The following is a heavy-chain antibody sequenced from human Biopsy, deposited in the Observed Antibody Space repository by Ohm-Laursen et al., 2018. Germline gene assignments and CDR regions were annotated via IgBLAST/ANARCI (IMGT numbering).Heavy chain of an antibody. D-gene: IGHD2-2*01. V-gene: IGHV4-34*01. J-gene: IGHJ5*02. CDR2: VPHDGRA. Sequence: SETLSLTCTVYGGTYSGYYWSWIRQPPGKGLEWIGVVPHDGRANYNPSLKSRVTISGDMFKKQFSLKLSGVTAADTAVYYCARFIVPSLHCSNGVCPIRWFDPWGQGTLVTVFS. CDR3: ARFIVPSLHCSNGVCPIRWFDP. CDR1: GGTYSGYY.